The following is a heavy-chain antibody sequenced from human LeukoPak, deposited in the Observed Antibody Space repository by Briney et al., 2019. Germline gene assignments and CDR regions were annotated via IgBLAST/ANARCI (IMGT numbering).Heavy chain of an antibody. Sequence: GASVKVSCKASGYSFTNYDINWVRQATGQGLEWMAWMNPNNGDTAYAQKFQDRVTFTRDTSISTVYMELSSLRSEDTAVYYCARAVLYQPLYYYYMDVWGKGTTVTVSS. CDR2: MNPNNGDT. CDR1: GYSFTNYD. CDR3: ARAVLYQPLYYYYMDV. V-gene: IGHV1-8*03. D-gene: IGHD2-2*01. J-gene: IGHJ6*03.